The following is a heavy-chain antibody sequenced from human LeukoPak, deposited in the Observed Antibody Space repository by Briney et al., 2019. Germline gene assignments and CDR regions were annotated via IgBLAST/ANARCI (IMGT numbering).Heavy chain of an antibody. CDR3: AKVGSDGYNDGYFDY. Sequence: PGGSQRLSCAASGFTFNSYAMSWVRQAPGKGLEWVSAMSGSGDSTYYAASVKGRFTTSRDNSKKTLYLQMNSLRAEDTAVYYCAKVGSDGYNDGYFDYWGQGTLVTVSS. CDR2: MSGSGDST. J-gene: IGHJ4*02. D-gene: IGHD5-24*01. CDR1: GFTFNSYA. V-gene: IGHV3-23*01.